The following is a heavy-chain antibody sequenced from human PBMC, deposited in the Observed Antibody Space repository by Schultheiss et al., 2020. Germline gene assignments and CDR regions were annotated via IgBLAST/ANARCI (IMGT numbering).Heavy chain of an antibody. Sequence: GGSLRLSCAASGFTFSSYAMSWVRQAPGKGLEWVSAISGSGGSTYYADSVKGRFTISRDNSKNTLYLQMNSLRAEDTAVYYCARDGYYYDSSGANFDYWGQGTLVTVSS. CDR2: ISGSGGST. D-gene: IGHD3-22*01. V-gene: IGHV3-23*01. J-gene: IGHJ4*02. CDR3: ARDGYYYDSSGANFDY. CDR1: GFTFSSYA.